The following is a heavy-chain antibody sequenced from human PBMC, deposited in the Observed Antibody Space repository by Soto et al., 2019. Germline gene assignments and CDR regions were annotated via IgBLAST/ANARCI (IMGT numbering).Heavy chain of an antibody. CDR1: GGSFSSDSFI. Sequence: SETLSLTCSVSGGSFSSDSFIWSWVRQFPGKGLEWIGYINYSGTTYYNPSLRSRITMSVDTSKNQFSLNLSSVTAADTAVYYCARDHKWDGMDVWGQWTTVT. V-gene: IGHV4-31*03. J-gene: IGHJ6*02. CDR2: INYSGTT. D-gene: IGHD1-26*01. CDR3: ARDHKWDGMDV.